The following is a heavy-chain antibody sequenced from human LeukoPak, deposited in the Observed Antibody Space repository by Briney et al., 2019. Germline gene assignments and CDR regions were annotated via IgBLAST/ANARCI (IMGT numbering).Heavy chain of an antibody. D-gene: IGHD3-22*01. CDR1: GFTFSGSA. V-gene: IGHV3-73*01. J-gene: IGHJ4*02. Sequence: GGSLRLSCVVSGFTFSGSAVHWVRQASGKGLEWVGRIRSKANNYATAYAASVKGRFTISRDDSKNTAYLQMNSLKTEDTAVYYCTGDNFDSSVKLDYWGQGTLVTVSS. CDR3: TGDNFDSSVKLDY. CDR2: IRSKANNYAT.